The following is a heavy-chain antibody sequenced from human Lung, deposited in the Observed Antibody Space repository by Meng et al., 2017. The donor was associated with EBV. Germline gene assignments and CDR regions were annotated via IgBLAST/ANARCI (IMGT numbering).Heavy chain of an antibody. J-gene: IGHJ4*02. Sequence: VPLQESGPGRVKPSGTLSLTCAVSGGSSSRGGYYWNCIRQPPGEGLEWIGYIYYSGSTYYNPSLKSRVTISVDTSKNQLSLKVNSVTAADTAVYYCARSSKWHEMWYWGQGTLVTVSS. CDR1: GGSSSRGGYY. CDR2: IYYSGST. V-gene: IGHV4-31*11. CDR3: ARSSKWHEMWY. D-gene: IGHD6-13*01.